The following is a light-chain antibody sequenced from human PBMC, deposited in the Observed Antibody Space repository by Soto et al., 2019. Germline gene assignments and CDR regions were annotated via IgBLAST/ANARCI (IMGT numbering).Light chain of an antibody. Sequence: EIVLTQSPGTLSLSPGERATLSCRASQSVSSNYLAWYQQKPGQAPRLLIHGASSRATGIPDRFSGSGSGPDFTLTISRLEPEDFAVYYCQQYGSSLLTFGGGTKVEIK. V-gene: IGKV3-20*01. J-gene: IGKJ4*01. CDR3: QQYGSSLLT. CDR1: QSVSSNY. CDR2: GAS.